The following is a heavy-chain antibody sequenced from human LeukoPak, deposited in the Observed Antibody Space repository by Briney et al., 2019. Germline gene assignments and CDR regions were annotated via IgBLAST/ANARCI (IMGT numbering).Heavy chain of an antibody. V-gene: IGHV4-59*12. CDR1: GGSISSYY. D-gene: IGHD3-22*01. CDR2: IYYSGST. CDR3: ARVSPRVVITQGIDY. J-gene: IGHJ4*02. Sequence: SETLSLTCTVSGGSISSYYWSWIRQPPGKGLEWIGYIYYSGSTNYNPSPKGRVTISVDTSKNQFSLKLSSVTAADTAVYYCARVSPRVVITQGIDYWGQGTLVTVS.